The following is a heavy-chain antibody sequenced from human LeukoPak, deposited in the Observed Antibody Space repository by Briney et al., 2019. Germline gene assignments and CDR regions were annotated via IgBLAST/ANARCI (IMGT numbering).Heavy chain of an antibody. V-gene: IGHV4-34*01. J-gene: IGHJ5*02. Sequence: SETLSLTCAVYGGSFSGYYWSWIRQPPGKGLEWIGEINHSGSTNYNPSLKSRVTISVDTSKNQFSLKLNSMSAADTSVYYCARLRFLEWLFPWFDPWGQGILVTVSS. CDR2: INHSGST. CDR3: ARLRFLEWLFPWFDP. CDR1: GGSFSGYY. D-gene: IGHD3-3*01.